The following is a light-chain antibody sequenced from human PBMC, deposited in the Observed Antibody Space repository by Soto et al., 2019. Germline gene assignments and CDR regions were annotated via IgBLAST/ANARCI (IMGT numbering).Light chain of an antibody. J-gene: IGLJ1*01. CDR2: DVS. V-gene: IGLV2-14*01. CDR1: SSDVGGYNY. CDR3: SSYKSSNTYV. Sequence: QSALTQPASVSGSPGQSITISCTGTSSDVGGYNYVSWYQQYPGKAPKLMIYDVSNRPSGVSNRFSGSKSGNTASLTISGLQAEDEADYYCSSYKSSNTYVFGTGPKLTVL.